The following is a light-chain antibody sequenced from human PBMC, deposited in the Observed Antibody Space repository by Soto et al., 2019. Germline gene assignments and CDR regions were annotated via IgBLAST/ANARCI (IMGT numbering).Light chain of an antibody. V-gene: IGKV3-20*01. Sequence: IVLTQSPGTLSLSPGERATLSCGARQSVTNNFLAWYQQKPGQAPRLLIYGASSRATGVPDRFSGSGSGTDFTLSISRMEPGDFAVYYCQQYGTPLFTFGPGTKVDIQ. CDR2: GAS. CDR1: QSVTNNF. CDR3: QQYGTPLFT. J-gene: IGKJ3*01.